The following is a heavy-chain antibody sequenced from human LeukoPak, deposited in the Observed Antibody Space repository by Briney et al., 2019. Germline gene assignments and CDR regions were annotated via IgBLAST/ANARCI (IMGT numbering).Heavy chain of an antibody. J-gene: IGHJ3*02. CDR2: ISGSGGST. D-gene: IGHD1-26*01. CDR1: GFTFSSYA. Sequence: GGSLRLXCAASGFTFSSYAMSWVRQAPGKGLEWVSAISGSGGSTYYADSVKGRFTISRDNSKNTLYLQMNSLRAEDTAVYYCAKDRGIVGAPGAFDIWGQGTMVTVSS. CDR3: AKDRGIVGAPGAFDI. V-gene: IGHV3-23*01.